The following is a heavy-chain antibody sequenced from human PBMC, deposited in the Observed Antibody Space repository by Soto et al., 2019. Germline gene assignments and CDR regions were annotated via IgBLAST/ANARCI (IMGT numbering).Heavy chain of an antibody. Sequence: QVHLQESGPGLVKPSQTLALTCTVSGGSISSGGYYWYWVRQPPEKGLEWIGFIYYSGTTYYNPSVKSRGPVSVDTSKNQFSLKLRSVTAADTAVYYCASRNVDTTLGGNEYWGQGSVVVVSS. CDR3: ASRNVDTTLGGNEY. V-gene: IGHV4-31*03. J-gene: IGHJ4*02. CDR2: IYYSGTT. CDR1: GGSISSGGYY. D-gene: IGHD5-18*01.